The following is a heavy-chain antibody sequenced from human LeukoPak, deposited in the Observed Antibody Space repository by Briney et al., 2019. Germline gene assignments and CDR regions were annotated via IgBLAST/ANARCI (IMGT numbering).Heavy chain of an antibody. D-gene: IGHD1-26*01. Sequence: ASVKVSCKASGYTFTGYYMHWVRQAPGQGLEWMGWINPNSGGTNYAQKFQGRVTMTRDTSISTAYMELSRLRSDDTAVYYCARDIRSGSYWGVDYWGQGTLVTVSS. V-gene: IGHV1-2*02. CDR3: ARDIRSGSYWGVDY. CDR1: GYTFTGYY. CDR2: INPNSGGT. J-gene: IGHJ4*02.